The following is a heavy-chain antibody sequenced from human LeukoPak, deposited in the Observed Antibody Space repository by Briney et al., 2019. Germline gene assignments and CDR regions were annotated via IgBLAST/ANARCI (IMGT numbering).Heavy chain of an antibody. CDR1: GFTFSSYW. CDR2: INSDGSSI. J-gene: IGHJ4*02. D-gene: IGHD3-22*01. V-gene: IGHV3-74*01. Sequence: GGSLRLSCAASGFTFSSYWMHWVRQAPGKGLVWVSRINSDGSSISYADSVKGRFTISRDNAKNTLYLQMNSLRAEDTAVYYCARDLPYYDSSGYYSLGELVDYWGQGTLVTVSS. CDR3: ARDLPYYDSSGYYSLGELVDY.